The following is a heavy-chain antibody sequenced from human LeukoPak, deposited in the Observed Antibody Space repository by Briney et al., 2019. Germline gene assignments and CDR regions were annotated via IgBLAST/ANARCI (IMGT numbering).Heavy chain of an antibody. J-gene: IGHJ6*03. D-gene: IGHD6-19*01. CDR3: AREVTGAGTFYFYMDV. Sequence: SETLSLTCSVSGGSISSHYWTWVRQPPPQALEFIGYIYYGGRTQYNTSLKSRVTMTMDTSKNQFSLRLNSFAAADTAVYYCAREVTGAGTFYFYMDVWGKGTTVTVSS. CDR2: IYYGGRT. CDR1: GGSISSHY. V-gene: IGHV4-59*11.